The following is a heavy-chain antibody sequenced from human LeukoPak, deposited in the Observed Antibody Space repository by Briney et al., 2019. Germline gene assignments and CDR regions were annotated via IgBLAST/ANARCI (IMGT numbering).Heavy chain of an antibody. Sequence: GGSPRLSCAASGFTFSSYGMHWVRQAPGKGLEWVAFIRYDGSNKYYADSVKGRFTISRDNSKNTLYLQMNSLRAEDTAVYYCAKGYSGYDWSLVDYWGQGTLVTVSS. CDR1: GFTFSSYG. CDR2: IRYDGSNK. V-gene: IGHV3-30*02. J-gene: IGHJ4*02. CDR3: AKGYSGYDWSLVDY. D-gene: IGHD5-12*01.